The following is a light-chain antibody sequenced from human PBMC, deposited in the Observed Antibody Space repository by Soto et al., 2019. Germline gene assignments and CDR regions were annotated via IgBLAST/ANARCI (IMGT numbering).Light chain of an antibody. CDR3: QQYGSSLPMS. CDR2: DAS. V-gene: IGKV3-20*01. J-gene: IGKJ1*01. Sequence: EIVLTQSPGTLSLSPGERATLSCRASQSVRKNYLAWYQQKPGQAPRLLIYDASSRATDIPDRFSGSGSGTDVTLTISRLEPEACAVNYCQQYGSSLPMSFGQWTKEENK. CDR1: QSVRKNY.